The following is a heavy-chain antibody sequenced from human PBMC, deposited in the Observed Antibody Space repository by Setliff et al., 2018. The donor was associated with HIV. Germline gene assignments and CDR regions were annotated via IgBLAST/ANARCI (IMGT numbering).Heavy chain of an antibody. CDR2: IYHSGSA. Sequence: SETLSLTCTVSGGSISSSSYYWGWIRQPPGKGLEWIGSIYHSGSANYNPSLKSRVIITIDKSKHKFSLKLSSVTAADTAIYYCARDPGRTAAGTEYFDYWGQGVLVTVSS. J-gene: IGHJ4*02. D-gene: IGHD6-13*01. V-gene: IGHV4-39*07. CDR3: ARDPGRTAAGTEYFDY. CDR1: GGSISSSSYY.